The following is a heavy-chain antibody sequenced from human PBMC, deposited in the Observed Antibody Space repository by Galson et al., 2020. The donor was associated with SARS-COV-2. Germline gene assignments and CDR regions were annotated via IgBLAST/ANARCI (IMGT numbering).Heavy chain of an antibody. V-gene: IGHV3-23*01. CDR1: GFTFSSYA. J-gene: IGHJ5*02. D-gene: IGHD2-2*01. Sequence: GGSLRLSCAASGFTFSSYAMSWVRQAPGKGLEWVSAISGSGGSTYYADSVKGRFTISRDNSKNTLYLQMNSLRAEDTAVYYCAKDGFCLSTSCPSWFDPWGQGTLVTVSS. CDR3: AKDGFCLSTSCPSWFDP. CDR2: ISGSGGST.